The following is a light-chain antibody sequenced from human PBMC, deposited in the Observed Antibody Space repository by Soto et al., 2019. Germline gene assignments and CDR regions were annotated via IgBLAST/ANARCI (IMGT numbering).Light chain of an antibody. CDR2: EVS. CDR3: SLYTSSTTWV. J-gene: IGLJ7*01. Sequence: ALTQPASVSGSPGQSITISCTGTSSDVGAYNYVSWYQQHPGKAPKLMIYEVSYRPSGVSDRFSGSRSGNTASLTISGRRAEDESDYYCSLYTSSTTWVFGGGLQVTLL. CDR1: SSDVGAYNY. V-gene: IGLV2-14*01.